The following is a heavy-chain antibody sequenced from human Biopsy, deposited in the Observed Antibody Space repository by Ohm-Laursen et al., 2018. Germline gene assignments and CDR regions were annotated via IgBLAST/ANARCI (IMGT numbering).Heavy chain of an antibody. Sequence: ATVKISCKTSGYTFTGYHVHWVRQAPGQGLEWMGWINAKTGDTNYAQKFQGRVTMTRDTSIGTAYVDLSSLRSDDTAVYYCTRGGYYYDSLAYYYWFDPWGQGTLVTVSS. D-gene: IGHD3-22*01. CDR2: INAKTGDT. J-gene: IGHJ5*02. CDR1: GYTFTGYH. CDR3: TRGGYYYDSLAYYYWFDP. V-gene: IGHV1-2*02.